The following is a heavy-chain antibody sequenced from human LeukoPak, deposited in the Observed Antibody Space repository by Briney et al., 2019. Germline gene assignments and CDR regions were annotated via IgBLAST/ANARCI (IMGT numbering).Heavy chain of an antibody. Sequence: GESLKISCKGSGYSFTSYWIAWVRQMPGKGLEWMGIIYPSDSDTRYSPSFQGQVTISADNSISTAYLQWNSLKASDTAMYYCATYFAGAETFDIWGQGTMVTVSS. D-gene: IGHD3-16*01. CDR3: ATYFAGAETFDI. CDR2: IYPSDSDT. CDR1: GYSFTSYW. V-gene: IGHV5-51*01. J-gene: IGHJ3*02.